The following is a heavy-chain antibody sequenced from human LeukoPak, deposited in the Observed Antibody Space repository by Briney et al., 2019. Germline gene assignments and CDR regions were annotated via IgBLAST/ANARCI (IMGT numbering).Heavy chain of an antibody. CDR1: GFTFGSYS. CDR3: ARDIVATITERQVDV. D-gene: IGHD5-12*01. CDR2: IYSGGST. V-gene: IGHV3-53*01. Sequence: GGSLRLSCAGSGFTFGSYSMNWVRQAPGKGLEWVSVIYSGGSTYYADSVKGRFTISRDNSKNTLYLQMNSLRAEDTAVYYCARDIVATITERQVDVWGKGTTVTVSS. J-gene: IGHJ6*04.